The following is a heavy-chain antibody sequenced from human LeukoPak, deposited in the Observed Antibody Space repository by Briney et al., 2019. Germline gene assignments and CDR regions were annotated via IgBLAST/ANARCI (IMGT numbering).Heavy chain of an antibody. CDR3: AKVLYPYSSSWSYYFDY. CDR2: TRSDGGDK. V-gene: IGHV3-30*02. J-gene: IGHJ4*02. CDR1: GFTFSSYG. D-gene: IGHD6-13*01. Sequence: GRSLRLSCAASGFTFSSYGMHWVRQAPGKGLEWVAFTRSDGGDKRYADSVKGRFTISRDNSENTLYLQMNSLRAEDTAVYYCAKVLYPYSSSWSYYFDYWGQGTLVTVSS.